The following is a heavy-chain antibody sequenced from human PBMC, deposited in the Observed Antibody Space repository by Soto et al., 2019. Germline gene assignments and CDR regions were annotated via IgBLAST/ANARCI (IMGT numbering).Heavy chain of an antibody. CDR1: GGAIITGSDD. Sequence: PSETLPLSGTVSGGAIITGSDDWGWIRQPPGKGLEWIGSIYYSATTYYNPSLKSRVTISVDTSKNQFSLKLSSVTAADTAVYYCARHRGYYDILTGYYTELNFDYWGQGTLVTVSS. D-gene: IGHD3-9*01. CDR3: ARHRGYYDILTGYYTELNFDY. V-gene: IGHV4-39*01. J-gene: IGHJ4*02. CDR2: IYYSATT.